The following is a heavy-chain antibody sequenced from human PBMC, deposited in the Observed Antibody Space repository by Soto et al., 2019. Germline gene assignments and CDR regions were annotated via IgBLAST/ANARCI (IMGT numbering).Heavy chain of an antibody. D-gene: IGHD6-19*01. V-gene: IGHV1-8*01. J-gene: IGHJ6*02. CDR1: GYTFTSYD. Sequence: ASVKVSCKASGYTFTSYDINWVRQATGQGLEWMGWMNPNSGNTGYAQKFQGRVTMTRNTSISTAYMELSSLRSEDTAVYYCARDSHSSDLYYYYGMDVWGQGTTVTVSS. CDR2: MNPNSGNT. CDR3: ARDSHSSDLYYYYGMDV.